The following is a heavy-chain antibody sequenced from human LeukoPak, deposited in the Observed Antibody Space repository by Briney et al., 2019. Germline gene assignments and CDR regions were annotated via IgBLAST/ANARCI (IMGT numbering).Heavy chain of an antibody. J-gene: IGHJ5*02. CDR3: GRVFRYYDFWSGLEDNWFDP. CDR2: INPNSGGT. V-gene: IGHV1-2*03. CDR1: RYTLTGYY. Sequence: AASVKVSRKASRYTLTGYYMHWAPQAPGQGLEWMGWINPNSGGTNYTQKFQGGVTMTRATSISTDYMELSRLRSDDTAVYYCGRVFRYYDFWSGLEDNWFDPWGQGTLVTVSS. D-gene: IGHD3-3*01.